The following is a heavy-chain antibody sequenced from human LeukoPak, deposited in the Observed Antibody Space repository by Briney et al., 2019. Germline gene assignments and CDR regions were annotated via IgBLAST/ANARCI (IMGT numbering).Heavy chain of an antibody. D-gene: IGHD3-22*01. Sequence: PGGSLRLSCAASGYTFSSYSINWVRQAPGKGLEWVSSICVRSNYIYYADSVRGVFRISRDDARDSLYLQMNSVRGEDTAVYYCVRLRRNSDTSGFYYYYDFWGQGTLVTVSS. CDR2: ICVRSNYI. V-gene: IGHV3-21*01. CDR3: VRLRRNSDTSGFYYYYDF. J-gene: IGHJ4*02. CDR1: GYTFSSYS.